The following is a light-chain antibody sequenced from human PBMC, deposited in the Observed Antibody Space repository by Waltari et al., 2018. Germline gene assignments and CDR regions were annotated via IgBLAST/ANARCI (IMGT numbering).Light chain of an antibody. CDR3: SSYTSSTVV. CDR1: SSVVGGYKY. J-gene: IGLJ3*02. V-gene: IGLV2-14*03. Sequence: QSALTQPASVSGSPGPSITISCTGTSSVVGGYKYVSWYQQHPGKAPKLLIYDVSNRPSGVSNRFSGSKSGNTASLTISGLQAADEADYYCSSYTSSTVVFGGGTKLTVL. CDR2: DVS.